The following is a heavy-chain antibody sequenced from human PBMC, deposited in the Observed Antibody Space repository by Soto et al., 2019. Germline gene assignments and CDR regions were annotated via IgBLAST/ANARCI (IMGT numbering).Heavy chain of an antibody. CDR3: ARGPSYYGSGSYYPFDY. Sequence: PGGSLRLSCAGSGFSFSTSSMNWVRQAPGKELEWVSAISGTSDYRYYADSVKGRFTISRDNAKNSLFLQMNSLRVEDTAVYHCARGPSYYGSGSYYPFDYWGQGTLVTVSS. J-gene: IGHJ4*02. CDR1: GFSFSTSS. D-gene: IGHD3-10*01. V-gene: IGHV3-21*01. CDR2: ISGTSDYR.